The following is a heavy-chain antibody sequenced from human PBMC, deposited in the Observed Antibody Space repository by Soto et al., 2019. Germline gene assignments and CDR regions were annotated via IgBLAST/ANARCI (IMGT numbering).Heavy chain of an antibody. D-gene: IGHD1-26*01. J-gene: IGHJ4*02. CDR1: GFTFSSYS. V-gene: IGHV3-21*01. Sequence: VGSLRLSCAASGFTFSSYSMNWVRQAPGKGLEWVSSISSSSSYIYYADSVKGRFTISRDNAKNSLYLQMNSLRAEDTAVYYRARPGIVGDYFDYWGQGTLVTVSS. CDR3: ARPGIVGDYFDY. CDR2: ISSSSSYI.